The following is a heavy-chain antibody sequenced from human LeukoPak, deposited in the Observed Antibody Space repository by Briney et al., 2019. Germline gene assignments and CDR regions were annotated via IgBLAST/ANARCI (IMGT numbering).Heavy chain of an antibody. CDR1: GFTFSSYA. J-gene: IGHJ4*02. CDR2: IVASGGST. Sequence: GSLRLSCAASGFTFSSYAMYWVRQAPGQGLAWVSGIVASGGSTYYADSVKGRFTISRDNSKSTLYLQMNSLRAEDTAVYYWAKRVLSGGYYFDYWGQGTLVTVSS. V-gene: IGHV3-23*01. CDR3: AKRVLSGGYYFDY. D-gene: IGHD2-8*01.